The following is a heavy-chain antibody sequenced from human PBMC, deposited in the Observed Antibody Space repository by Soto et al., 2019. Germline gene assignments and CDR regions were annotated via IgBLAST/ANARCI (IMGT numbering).Heavy chain of an antibody. CDR1: GGTFSTYT. Sequence: QVQLVQSGAEMKKPGSSVNVSCKASGGTFSTYTITWVRQAPGQGLEWMGRIIPILGMPNYAQKFQGRVTITADKSTNTFYMELNNLRSEDTAVYYCARAPYGDRLDYWGQGTLVTVSS. D-gene: IGHD4-17*01. J-gene: IGHJ4*02. V-gene: IGHV1-69*02. CDR3: ARAPYGDRLDY. CDR2: IIPILGMP.